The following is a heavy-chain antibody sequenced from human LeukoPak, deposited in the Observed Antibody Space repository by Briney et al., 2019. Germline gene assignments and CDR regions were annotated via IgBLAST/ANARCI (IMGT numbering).Heavy chain of an antibody. CDR2: IIPIFGTA. CDR3: ASPITTRMMYSSGWYASAFDI. V-gene: IGHV1-69*06. D-gene: IGHD6-19*01. CDR1: GGTFSSYA. Sequence: ASVKVSCKASGGTFSSYAISWVRQAPGQGLEWMGGIIPIFGTANYAQKFQGRVTITADKSTSTAYMELSSLRSEDTAVYYCASPITTRMMYSSGWYASAFDIWGQGTMVTVSS. J-gene: IGHJ3*02.